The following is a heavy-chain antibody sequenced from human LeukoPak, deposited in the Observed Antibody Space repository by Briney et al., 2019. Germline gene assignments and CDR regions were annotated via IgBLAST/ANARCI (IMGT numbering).Heavy chain of an antibody. CDR2: TYYRSTWYN. J-gene: IGHJ5*02. CDR3: ARRLTQYDCFDP. V-gene: IGHV6-1*01. CDR1: GDSVSSNSVT. Sequence: SQTLSLTCAISGDSVSSNSVTWNWIRQSPSRGLEWLGGTYYRSTWYNDYAVSVRGRIAVNPDTSKNQFSLHLNSVTPEDTAVYYCARRLTQYDCFDPWGQGILVTVSS. D-gene: IGHD2-2*01.